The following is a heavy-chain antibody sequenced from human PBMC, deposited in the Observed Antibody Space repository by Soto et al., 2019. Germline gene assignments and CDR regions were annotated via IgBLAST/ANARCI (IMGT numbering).Heavy chain of an antibody. Sequence: GGSLRLSCSASGFTFSSYAMHWVRQAPGKGLEYVSAISSNGSSTYYADSVKGRFTISRDNSKNTLYLQMSSLSAEDTAEYYCVRSASIAARDDAFDIWGQGTMVTVSS. CDR3: VRSASIAARDDAFDI. J-gene: IGHJ3*02. CDR2: ISSNGSST. CDR1: GFTFSSYA. V-gene: IGHV3-64D*09. D-gene: IGHD6-6*01.